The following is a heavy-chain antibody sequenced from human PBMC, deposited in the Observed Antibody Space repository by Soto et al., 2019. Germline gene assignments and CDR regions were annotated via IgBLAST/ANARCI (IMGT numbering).Heavy chain of an antibody. D-gene: IGHD1-1*01. V-gene: IGHV4-59*08. CDR2: IYYSGST. CDR3: ARRYGGNLDY. Sequence: SETLSLTCTVSGGSISSYYWSSIRQPPGKGLEWIGYIYYSGSTNYNPSLKSRVTISVDTSKNQFSLKLSSATAADTAVYYCARRYGGNLDYWGQGTLVTVSS. J-gene: IGHJ4*02. CDR1: GGSISSYY.